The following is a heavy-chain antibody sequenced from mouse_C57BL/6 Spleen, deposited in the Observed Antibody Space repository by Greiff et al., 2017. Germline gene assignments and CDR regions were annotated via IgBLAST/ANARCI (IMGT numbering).Heavy chain of an antibody. CDR3: AKGDGYVWFAY. CDR2: INPNNGGT. J-gene: IGHJ3*01. CDR1: GYTFTSYW. V-gene: IGHV1-26*01. Sequence: VQLQQPGAELVKPGASVKVSCKASGYTFTSYWMNWVKQSHGKSLEWIGDINPNNGGTSYNQKFKGKATLTVDKSSSTAYMELRSLTSEDSAVYYCAKGDGYVWFAYWGQGTLVTVSA. D-gene: IGHD2-3*01.